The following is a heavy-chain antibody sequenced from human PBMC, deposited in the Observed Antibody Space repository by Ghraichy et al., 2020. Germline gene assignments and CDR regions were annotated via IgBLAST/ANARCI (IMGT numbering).Heavy chain of an antibody. J-gene: IGHJ4*02. V-gene: IGHV4-39*01. CDR3: AWDSVSWYRFDH. CDR2: IFYSGTP. Sequence: SETLSLTCVFSSGSIPTSTYYWGWIRQPPGNGLEWLGSIFYSGTPYYNPSVKSRVTMSVDTSKSQVSLKLTSVTAADTAVYYCAWDSVSWYRFDHWGQGALFPVSA. CDR1: SGSIPTSTYY. D-gene: IGHD6-13*01.